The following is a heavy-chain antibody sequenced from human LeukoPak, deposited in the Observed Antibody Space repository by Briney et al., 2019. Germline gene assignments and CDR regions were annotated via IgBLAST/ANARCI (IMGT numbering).Heavy chain of an antibody. CDR1: GFTFDDYA. D-gene: IGHD4-17*01. V-gene: IGHV3-9*01. J-gene: IGHJ6*02. CDR2: ISWNSGSI. Sequence: GGSLRLSCAASGFTFDDYAMHWVRQAPGKGLEWVSGISWNSGSIGYADSVKGRFTISRDNAKNSLCLQMNSLRAEDTALYYCAKDREDYGDYVGGMDVWGQGTTVTVSS. CDR3: AKDREDYGDYVGGMDV.